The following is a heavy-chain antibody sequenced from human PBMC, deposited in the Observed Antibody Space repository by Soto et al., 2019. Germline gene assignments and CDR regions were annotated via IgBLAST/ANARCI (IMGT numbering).Heavy chain of an antibody. CDR3: ARGGYSYGCRKISDYYYGMDV. CDR1: GGSFSGYY. CDR2: INHSGST. D-gene: IGHD5-18*01. Sequence: SETLSLTCAVYGGSFSGYYWSWIRQPPGKGLEWIGEINHSGSTNYNPSLKSRVTISVDTSKNQFSLKLSSVTAADTAVYYCARGGYSYGCRKISDYYYGMDVWGQGTTVT. V-gene: IGHV4-34*01. J-gene: IGHJ6*02.